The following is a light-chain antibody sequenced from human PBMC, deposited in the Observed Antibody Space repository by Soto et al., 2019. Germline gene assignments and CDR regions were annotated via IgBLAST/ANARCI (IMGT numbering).Light chain of an antibody. CDR2: GSS. V-gene: IGKV3-15*01. Sequence: EILLTQSPATLSVSPGDRVSLSCRATQIVGSNLAGYQQKPGQAPRLLIYGSSVRATGIPARFSGSGSGTEFTLTSSSLRSENFAVYYCQQYNNWPPEYTFGQGTKLEIK. J-gene: IGKJ2*01. CDR1: QIVGSN. CDR3: QQYNNWPPEYT.